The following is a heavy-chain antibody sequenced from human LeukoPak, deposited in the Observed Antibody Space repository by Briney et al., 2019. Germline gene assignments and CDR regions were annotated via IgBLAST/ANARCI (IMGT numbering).Heavy chain of an antibody. CDR1: GFTFSSYW. CDR2: IKQDGSEK. Sequence: GGSLRLSCAASGFTFSSYWMSWVRQAPGKGLEWVAKIKQDGSEKYYVDSVKGRFTISRDNAKNSLYLQMNSLRAEDTAVYYCARNQVDIGATIRDGFDYWGQGTLVTVSS. D-gene: IGHD5-12*01. V-gene: IGHV3-7*01. CDR3: ARNQVDIGATIRDGFDY. J-gene: IGHJ4*02.